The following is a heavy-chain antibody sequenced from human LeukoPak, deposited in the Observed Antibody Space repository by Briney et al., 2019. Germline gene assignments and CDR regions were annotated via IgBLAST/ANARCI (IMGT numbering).Heavy chain of an antibody. D-gene: IGHD4-17*01. Sequence: SQTLSLTCTVSGGSIGSPSYYWSWIRQSADKKLEWIGRIFSSGSTSFNPSLQSRVIISLDTSRNQFSLRLSSVTAADSAVYYCAREDTDYGAGYWGQGTLVTVSS. CDR2: IFSSGST. J-gene: IGHJ4*02. CDR3: AREDTDYGAGY. V-gene: IGHV4-61*02. CDR1: GGSIGSPSYY.